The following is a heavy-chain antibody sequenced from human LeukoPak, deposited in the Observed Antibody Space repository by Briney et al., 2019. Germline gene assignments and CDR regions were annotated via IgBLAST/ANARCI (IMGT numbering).Heavy chain of an antibody. D-gene: IGHD7-27*01. CDR3: ARGWGFVDY. V-gene: IGHV4-59*08. J-gene: IGHJ4*02. Sequence: SETLSRTCTVSGGSISSYYWSWIRQPPGKGLEWIGYIYYSGNTNYNPSLKSRVTISVDTSKNQFSLNLSSVTAADTAVYYCARGWGFVDYWGQGTLVTVSS. CDR1: GGSISSYY. CDR2: IYYSGNT.